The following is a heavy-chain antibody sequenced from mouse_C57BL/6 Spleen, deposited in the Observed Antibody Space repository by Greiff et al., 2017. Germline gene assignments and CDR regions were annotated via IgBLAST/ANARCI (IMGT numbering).Heavy chain of an antibody. CDR3: ARGRNDGYGAWFAY. CDR2: IDPSDSYT. V-gene: IGHV1-69*01. D-gene: IGHD2-3*01. Sequence: QVQLQQPGAELVMPGASVKLSCKASGYTFTSYWMHWVKPRPGQGLEWIGEIDPSDSYTNYNQKFKGKSTLTVDKSSSTAYMQLSSLTSEDSAVYYCARGRNDGYGAWFAYWGQGTLVTVSA. J-gene: IGHJ3*01. CDR1: GYTFTSYW.